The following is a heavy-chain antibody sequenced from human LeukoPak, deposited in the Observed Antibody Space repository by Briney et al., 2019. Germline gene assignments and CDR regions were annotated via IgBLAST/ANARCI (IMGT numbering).Heavy chain of an antibody. CDR1: GFTFSSYS. CDR2: ISSSSNYI. V-gene: IGHV3-21*01. CDR3: ARGPPRGKYYYMDV. Sequence: GGSLRLSCAASGFTFSSYSMNWVRQAPGKGLEWVSSISSSSNYIYYADSVKGRFTISRDNAKNSLYLQMNSLTAGDTAVYYCARGPPRGKYYYMDVWGKGTTVTVSS. D-gene: IGHD1-1*01. J-gene: IGHJ6*03.